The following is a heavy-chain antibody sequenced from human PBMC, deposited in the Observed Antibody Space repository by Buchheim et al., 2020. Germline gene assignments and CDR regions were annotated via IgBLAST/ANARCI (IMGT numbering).Heavy chain of an antibody. D-gene: IGHD4-17*01. J-gene: IGHJ4*02. V-gene: IGHV3-23*01. CDR3: AKGDYETDY. Sequence: EVQLLESGGGLVQPGESLRLSCAVSGFTFSTYAMTWVRQAPGKGLEWISIISGSGGVTDYADSVKGRFTISRDNSKNIMYLQMNSLRAEDTAVYYCAKGDYETDYWGQGTL. CDR1: GFTFSTYA. CDR2: ISGSGGVT.